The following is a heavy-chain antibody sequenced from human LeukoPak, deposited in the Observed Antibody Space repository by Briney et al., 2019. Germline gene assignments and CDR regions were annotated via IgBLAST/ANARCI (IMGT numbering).Heavy chain of an antibody. V-gene: IGHV3-74*01. D-gene: IGHD6-6*01. CDR2: ISTDGSST. CDR1: GFTFGSYW. Sequence: GGSLRLSCAASGFTFGSYWMHWVRQAPGKGLVWVSRISTDGSSTNSADSVKGRFTISRDNAKNTLYLQMNSLRAEDTAVYYCVREYSSSSGRAFDIWGQGTMVTVSP. J-gene: IGHJ3*02. CDR3: VREYSSSSGRAFDI.